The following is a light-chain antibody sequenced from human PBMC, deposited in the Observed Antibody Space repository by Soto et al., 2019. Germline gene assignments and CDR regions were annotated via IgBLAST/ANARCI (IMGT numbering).Light chain of an antibody. J-gene: IGLJ2*01. CDR3: QTWDTGIVV. Sequence: QSVLTQSPSASASLGASVKLTCTLSSGHGNYVIAWHQQQPEKGPRYLMKVKSDGSHNKGDGIPDRFSGSSSGAERYLAISSLQSEDEADYYCQTWDTGIVVFGGGTKVTVL. V-gene: IGLV4-69*01. CDR1: SGHGNYV. CDR2: VKSDGSH.